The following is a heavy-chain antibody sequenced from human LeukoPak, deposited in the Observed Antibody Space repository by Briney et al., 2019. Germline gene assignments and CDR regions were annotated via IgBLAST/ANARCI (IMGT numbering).Heavy chain of an antibody. Sequence: SETLSLTCTVSGGSISNKYWSWIRQPPGKGLEWIGYIYYSGSTNYNPSLKSRVTILVDTSKNQFSLKLSSVTAADTAVYYCAREGPYGDYGVVDYWGQGTLVTVSS. CDR3: AREGPYGDYGVVDY. D-gene: IGHD4-17*01. CDR1: GGSISNKY. V-gene: IGHV4-59*12. CDR2: IYYSGST. J-gene: IGHJ4*02.